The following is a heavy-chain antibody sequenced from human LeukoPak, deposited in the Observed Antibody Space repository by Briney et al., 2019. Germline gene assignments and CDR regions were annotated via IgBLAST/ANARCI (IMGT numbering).Heavy chain of an antibody. V-gene: IGHV1-8*01. CDR2: VNPNSGNK. CDR1: GYTFTSYD. J-gene: IGHJ6*02. D-gene: IGHD3-3*01. CDR3: ARGENDFWSVCGGGRYYYGMDV. Sequence: GASVKVSCKASGYTFTSYDINWVRQATGQGLEWMGWVNPNSGNKDYAQKLQGRVTMHRNTYISTAYIELSVQGFDDTAVYFCARGENDFWSVCGGGRYYYGMDVWGQRTTIPVSS.